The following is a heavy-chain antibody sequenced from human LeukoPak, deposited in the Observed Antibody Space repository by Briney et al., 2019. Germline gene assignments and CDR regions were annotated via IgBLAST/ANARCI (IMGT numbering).Heavy chain of an antibody. CDR3: ARGYSSRAGTTDCCPLDY. D-gene: IGHD2-21*02. Sequence: GGSLRLSCAASGFTVSGNYMSWVREAPGKGLEWVSVIYSGGSTYYADSVRGRFTISRDNSRNTLFLQMNSLRADDTAVYYCARGYSSRAGTTDCCPLDYWAREPWSPSP. J-gene: IGHJ4*02. CDR2: IYSGGST. CDR1: GFTVSGNY. V-gene: IGHV3-66*01.